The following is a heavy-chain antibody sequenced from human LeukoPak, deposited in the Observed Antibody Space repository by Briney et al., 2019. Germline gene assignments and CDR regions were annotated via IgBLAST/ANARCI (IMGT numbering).Heavy chain of an antibody. CDR3: ARERIYGGFDY. CDR2: IYHSGST. D-gene: IGHD4-17*01. J-gene: IGHJ4*02. V-gene: IGHV4-30-2*01. CDR1: GGSISSGDYY. Sequence: SQTLSLTCTVSGGSISSGDYYWSWIRQPPGKGLEWIGYIYHSGSTYYNPSLKSRVTISVDRSKNQFSLKLGSVTAADTAVYYCARERIYGGFDYWGQGTLVTVSS.